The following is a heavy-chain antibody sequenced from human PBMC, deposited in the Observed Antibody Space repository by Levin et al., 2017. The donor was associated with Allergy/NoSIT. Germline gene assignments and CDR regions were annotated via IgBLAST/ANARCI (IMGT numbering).Heavy chain of an antibody. CDR2: ISYDGSNK. D-gene: IGHD6-19*01. J-gene: IGHJ4*02. V-gene: IGHV3-30*18. Sequence: GGSLRLSCAASGFTFSSYGMHWVRQAPGKGLEWVAVISYDGSNKYYADSVKGRFTISRDNSKNTLYLQMNSLRAEDTAVYYCAKDEIGTVAGDGHVYWGQGTLVTVSS. CDR3: AKDEIGTVAGDGHVY. CDR1: GFTFSSYG.